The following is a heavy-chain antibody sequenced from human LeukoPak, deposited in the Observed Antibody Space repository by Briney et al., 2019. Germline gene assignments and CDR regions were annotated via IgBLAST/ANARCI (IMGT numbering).Heavy chain of an antibody. V-gene: IGHV3-74*01. D-gene: IGHD3-22*01. Sequence: GGSLRLSCAASGFTFSSYWMHWVRQAPGKGLVWVSRINTDGSSTSYADSVKGRFTISRDNAKNTLYLQMNSLRAEDTAVYYCARASYFRDYYDSSGSDYWSQGTLVTVSS. CDR3: ARASYFRDYYDSSGSDY. CDR2: INTDGSST. CDR1: GFTFSSYW. J-gene: IGHJ4*02.